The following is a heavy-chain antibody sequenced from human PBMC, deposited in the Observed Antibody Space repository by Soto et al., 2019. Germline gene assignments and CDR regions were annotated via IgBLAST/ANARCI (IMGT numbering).Heavy chain of an antibody. CDR2: IYHSGST. J-gene: IGHJ6*02. CDR1: GGSISSSNW. V-gene: IGHV4-4*02. CDR3: AITSDTSIGFAGDYYGKDV. Sequence: PSETLSLTCAVSGGSISSSNWWSWVRQPPGKGLEWIGEIYHSGSTNYNPSLKSRVTISVDKSKNQFSLKLSSVTAADTAVYYSAITSDTSIGFAGDYYGKDVWGRGTTVTVS. D-gene: IGHD5-18*01.